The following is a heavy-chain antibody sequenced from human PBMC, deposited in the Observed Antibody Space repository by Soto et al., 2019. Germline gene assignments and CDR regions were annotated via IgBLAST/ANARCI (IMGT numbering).Heavy chain of an antibody. CDR2: INPNSGGT. D-gene: IGHD6-19*01. V-gene: IGHV1-2*02. J-gene: IGHJ4*02. Sequence: ASVKVSCKASGYTFTGYYMHWVRQAPGQGLEWMGWINPNSGGTNYAQKFQGRVTMTRDTPISTAYMELSRLRSDDTAVYYCARASKQWLVALEYWGQGTLVTVSS. CDR3: ARASKQWLVALEY. CDR1: GYTFTGYY.